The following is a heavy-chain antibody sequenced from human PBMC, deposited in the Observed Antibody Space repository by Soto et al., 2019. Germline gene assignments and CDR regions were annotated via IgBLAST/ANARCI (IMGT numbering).Heavy chain of an antibody. CDR2: ISNNGAHT. J-gene: IGHJ6*03. V-gene: IGHV3-64*01. D-gene: IGHD6-13*01. CDR3: ARRGYGSRWPNVYMDV. Sequence: EAQLVESGGGLVQPGGSLRLSCAAAGFTFSNCEMHWVLQAPGKGLEYVSGISNNGAHTDYAKSVKGRFTISRDNSENTLYLQMGSLRAEDMALYYCARRGYGSRWPNVYMDVWGKGTTVTVSS. CDR1: GFTFSNCE.